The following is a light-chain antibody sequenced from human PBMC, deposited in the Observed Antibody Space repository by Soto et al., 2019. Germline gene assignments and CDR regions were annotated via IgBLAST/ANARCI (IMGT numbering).Light chain of an antibody. V-gene: IGLV2-14*03. CDR2: NVY. J-gene: IGLJ1*01. CDR3: IANTVGPNYV. Sequence: AQPASVSGSPGQSITIYCNRNRSDVGAYNFVSWPPQHPSKPPKLMIYNVYDRPSGISYRFSGSKSGNTASLTISGLQGEDEAAYYCIANTVGPNYVLGIGTKVTVL. CDR1: RSDVGAYNF.